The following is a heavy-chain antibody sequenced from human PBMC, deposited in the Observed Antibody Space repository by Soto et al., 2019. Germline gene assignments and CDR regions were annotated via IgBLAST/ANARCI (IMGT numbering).Heavy chain of an antibody. Sequence: EVQLLESGGGLVQPGGSLKLSCAASEFTFSSYAMSWVRQAPGKGLEWVSGISGTGRVTNYAESVKGRFTISRDNPKSTLFLQMTSLRPDDTAVYYCAKDVHDDIVTGIEYFHHWGQGTLVTVSS. CDR3: AKDVHDDIVTGIEYFHH. V-gene: IGHV3-23*01. CDR1: EFTFSSYA. CDR2: ISGTGRVT. D-gene: IGHD3-9*01. J-gene: IGHJ1*01.